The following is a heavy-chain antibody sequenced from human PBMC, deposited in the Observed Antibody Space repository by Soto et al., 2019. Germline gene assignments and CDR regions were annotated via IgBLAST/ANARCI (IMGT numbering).Heavy chain of an antibody. Sequence: VASVKVSCKASGYTFTSYGISWVRQAPGQGLEWMGWISAYNGNTNYAQKLQGRVTMTTDTSTSTAYMELRSLRSDDTAVYYCARLGAWLQYLPPPDAFDIWGQGKMVT. V-gene: IGHV1-18*01. J-gene: IGHJ3*02. D-gene: IGHD4-4*01. CDR1: GYTFTSYG. CDR3: ARLGAWLQYLPPPDAFDI. CDR2: ISAYNGNT.